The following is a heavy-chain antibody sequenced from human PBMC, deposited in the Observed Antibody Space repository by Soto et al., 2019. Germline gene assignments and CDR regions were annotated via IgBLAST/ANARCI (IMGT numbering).Heavy chain of an antibody. V-gene: IGHV1-8*01. CDR1: GYTFTSYD. J-gene: IGHJ5*02. CDR2: MNPNSGNT. Sequence: GASVKVSCKASGYTFTSYDINWVRQATGQGLEWMGWMNPNSGNTGHAQKFQGRVTMTRNTSISTAYMELSSLRSEDTAVYYCAREDVLRFLEWPRGFDPWGQGTLVTVSS. D-gene: IGHD3-3*01. CDR3: AREDVLRFLEWPRGFDP.